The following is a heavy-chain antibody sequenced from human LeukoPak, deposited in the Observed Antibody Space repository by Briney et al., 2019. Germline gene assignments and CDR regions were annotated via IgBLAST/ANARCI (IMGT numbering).Heavy chain of an antibody. Sequence: GGSLRLSCAASGFTFSSYGMHWVRQAPGKGLEWVAFIRYDGSNKYYADSVKGRFTISRDNSKNTLYLQMNSLRAEDTAVYYCARAGYCSSTSCRQGDYYYYMDVWGKGTTVTVSS. V-gene: IGHV3-30*02. CDR1: GFTFSSYG. CDR2: IRYDGSNK. J-gene: IGHJ6*03. CDR3: ARAGYCSSTSCRQGDYYYYMDV. D-gene: IGHD2-2*01.